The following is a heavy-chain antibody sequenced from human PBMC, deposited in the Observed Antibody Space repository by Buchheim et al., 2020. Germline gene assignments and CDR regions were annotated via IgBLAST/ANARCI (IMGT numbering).Heavy chain of an antibody. J-gene: IGHJ4*02. D-gene: IGHD2-2*01. CDR3: ASDPATWCTTASCYKGYDK. Sequence: QVQLVESGGGMVQPGKSLRLSCAASGFNFRSYPMHWVRQAPGKGLEWVAVIPHDGDNKYYADSVKGRFTVSRDNEKMTVNLQMNSLTEDDTAVYYCASDPATWCTTASCYKGYDKWGRGTL. CDR2: IPHDGDNK. V-gene: IGHV3-30*14. CDR1: GFNFRSYP.